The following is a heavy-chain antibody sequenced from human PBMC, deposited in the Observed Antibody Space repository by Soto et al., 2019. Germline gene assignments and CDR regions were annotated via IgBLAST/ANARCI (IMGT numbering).Heavy chain of an antibody. V-gene: IGHV4-31*03. Sequence: QVQLQESGPGLVKPSQTLSLTCTVSGGSISSGGYYWSWIRQHPGKGLEWIGYIYYSGSTYYNPSLKRRVTISVDTSKNHFSLKLSSVTAADTAVYYGARDREGLEQNWFDPLGQGTLVTVSS. CDR2: IYYSGST. J-gene: IGHJ5*02. CDR3: ARDREGLEQNWFDP. CDR1: GGSISSGGYY. D-gene: IGHD1-1*01.